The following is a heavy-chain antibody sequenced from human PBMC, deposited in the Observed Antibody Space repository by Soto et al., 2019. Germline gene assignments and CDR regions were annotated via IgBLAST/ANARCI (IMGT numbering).Heavy chain of an antibody. CDR1: GFTVSTNY. CDR3: ARGFPSMTYYGEYYFDY. V-gene: IGHV3-53*01. D-gene: IGHD3-10*01. Sequence: EVQLVESGGGLIQAGGSLRLSCEASGFTVSTNYMSWVRQTPGKGLEWDSVFYSGGSTFYADSVKGRFTISRDNSKNTLYLQMRSLRAEDTAVYYCARGFPSMTYYGEYYFDYWGQGTLVTVSS. CDR2: FYSGGST. J-gene: IGHJ4*02.